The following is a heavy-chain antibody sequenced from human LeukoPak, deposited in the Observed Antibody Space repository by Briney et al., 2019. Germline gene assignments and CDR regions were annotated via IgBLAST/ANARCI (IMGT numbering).Heavy chain of an antibody. CDR3: ARRVAVAGYGGWFDP. J-gene: IGHJ5*02. CDR1: GDSISRYD. CDR2: IYTTGST. V-gene: IGHV4-4*07. D-gene: IGHD6-19*01. Sequence: SETLSLTCSVSGDSISRYDWSWIRQPAGKGLEWIGRIYTTGSTNYNPSLKSRVTMSLDTSKNQFSLKLSSVTAADTAVYYCARRVAVAGYGGWFDPWGQGTLVTVSS.